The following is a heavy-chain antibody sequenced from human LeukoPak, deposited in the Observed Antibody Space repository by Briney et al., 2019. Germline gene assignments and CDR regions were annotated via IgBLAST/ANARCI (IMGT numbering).Heavy chain of an antibody. D-gene: IGHD6-19*01. CDR2: ISAYNGNT. V-gene: IGHV1-18*01. J-gene: IGHJ4*02. CDR1: GYTFTSYG. CDR3: AQAVAGFYCFDY. Sequence: ASVKVSCKASGYTFTSYGISWVRQAPGQGLEWMGWISAYNGNTNYAQKLQGRVTMTTDTSTSTAYMELRSLRSDDTAVYYCAQAVAGFYCFDYWGQGTLVTVSS.